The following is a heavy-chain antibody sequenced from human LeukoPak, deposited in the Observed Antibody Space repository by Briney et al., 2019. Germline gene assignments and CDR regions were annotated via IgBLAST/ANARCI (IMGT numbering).Heavy chain of an antibody. CDR3: AKGRDYYGSGADY. Sequence: GGSLRLSCAASGFTFSSYGMHWARQAPGKGLEWVAVISYDGSNKYYADSVKGRFTISRDNSKNTLYVQMNSLRAEDTAEYYCAKGRDYYGSGADYWGQGTLVTVTS. J-gene: IGHJ4*02. CDR1: GFTFSSYG. V-gene: IGHV3-30*18. CDR2: ISYDGSNK. D-gene: IGHD3-10*01.